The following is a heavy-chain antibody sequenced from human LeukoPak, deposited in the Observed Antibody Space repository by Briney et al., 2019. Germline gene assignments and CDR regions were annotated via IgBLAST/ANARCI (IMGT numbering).Heavy chain of an antibody. CDR1: GGTFSSYA. D-gene: IGHD3-22*01. CDR2: IIPIFGTA. CDR3: ARDLGAWDYYDSSVGAFDI. V-gene: IGHV1-69*05. Sequence: SVKVSCKASGGTFSSYAISWVRQAPGQGLEWMGRIIPIFGTANYAQKFQGRVTITTDESMSTAYMELSSLRSEDTAVYYCARDLGAWDYYDSSVGAFDIWGQGTMVTVSS. J-gene: IGHJ3*02.